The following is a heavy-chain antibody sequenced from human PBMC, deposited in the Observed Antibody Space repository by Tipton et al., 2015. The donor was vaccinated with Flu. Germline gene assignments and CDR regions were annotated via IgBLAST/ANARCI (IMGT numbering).Heavy chain of an antibody. CDR2: MYTSGST. D-gene: IGHD2-2*01. V-gene: IGHV4-4*07. Sequence: TLSLTCTASGGSISNYYWCWIRPPAGKGLEWIGRMYTSGSTNYNPSLKSRVTMSVDTSKNQFSLNLTPVTAADTAVYYCARDWILVVPTSMPTYYFYGMDVWGQGTPVTVSS. CDR3: ARDWILVVPTSMPTYYFYGMDV. CDR1: GGSISNYY. J-gene: IGHJ6*02.